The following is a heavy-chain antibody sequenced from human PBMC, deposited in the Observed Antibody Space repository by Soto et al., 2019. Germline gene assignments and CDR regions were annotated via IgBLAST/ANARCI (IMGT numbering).Heavy chain of an antibody. CDR2: ISYTGSI. CDR1: GGSISNYH. D-gene: IGHD3-3*01. V-gene: IGHV4-59*01. J-gene: IGHJ4*02. Sequence: PSETLSLTCSVSGGSISNYHWSWIRQPPGKGLEWICYISYTGSINYSPSLKSRVTMLLATSKKQFSLKLSSVTAADTAVYYCARVAADAYWSGYDDYWGQGTLVTVSS. CDR3: ARVAADAYWSGYDDY.